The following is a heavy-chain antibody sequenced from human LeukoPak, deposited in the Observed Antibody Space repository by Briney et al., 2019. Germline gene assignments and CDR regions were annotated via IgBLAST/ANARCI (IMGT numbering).Heavy chain of an antibody. D-gene: IGHD1/OR15-1a*01. Sequence: GSLRLSCAASGFAFSSYAMSWVRQAPGKGPEWIGEINHSGSTNYNPSLKSRVTISVDTSKNQFSLKLSSVTAADTAVYYCARGPVGFNWNTEGSFWGQGTLVTVSS. V-gene: IGHV4-34*01. CDR3: ARGPVGFNWNTEGSF. J-gene: IGHJ4*02. CDR2: INHSGST. CDR1: GFAFSSYA.